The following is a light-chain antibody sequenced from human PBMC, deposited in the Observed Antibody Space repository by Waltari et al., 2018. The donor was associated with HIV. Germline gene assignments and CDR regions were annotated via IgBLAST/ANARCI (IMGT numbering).Light chain of an antibody. CDR2: YDS. CDR3: QVWDPTTDHMV. V-gene: IGLV3-21*04. CDR1: NIETKS. Sequence: SYVLTQPPSVSVAPGKTASITCGGNNIETKSVHWTQQKPGQAPVLVIYYDSDRPSGIPERFSGSNSGDTATLTITRVEAGDEADYFCQVWDPTTDHMVFGGGTKLTVL. J-gene: IGLJ3*02.